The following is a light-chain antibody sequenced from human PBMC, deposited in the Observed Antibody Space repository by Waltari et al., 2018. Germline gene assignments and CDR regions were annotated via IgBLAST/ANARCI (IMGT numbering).Light chain of an antibody. CDR2: DNK. J-gene: IGLJ2*01. Sequence: HSVLMQPPSVSAAPGQDVTIFCSGSSSNIGNNYVSWYQQVPGTAPKLLIFDNKERPFGIPDRCSGSKSGTSATRDITGLQTGDEAHYYGATWDSSLSGGVFGGGTKVTVL. V-gene: IGLV1-51*01. CDR1: SSNIGNNY. CDR3: ATWDSSLSGGV.